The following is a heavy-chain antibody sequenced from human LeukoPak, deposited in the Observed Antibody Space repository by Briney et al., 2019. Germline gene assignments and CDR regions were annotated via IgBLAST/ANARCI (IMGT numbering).Heavy chain of an antibody. Sequence: PGASLKLSCAGTGFIFSSYWMSWVRQAPGKGLEWVGNIKQDGSRKYYLDSVKGRFTISRDNAKDSLYLQMNSLRAEGTAVYYCARDHSRDGYNFWGQGTLVTVSS. CDR1: GFIFSSYW. V-gene: IGHV3-7*01. CDR3: ARDHSRDGYNF. D-gene: IGHD5-24*01. CDR2: IKQDGSRK. J-gene: IGHJ4*02.